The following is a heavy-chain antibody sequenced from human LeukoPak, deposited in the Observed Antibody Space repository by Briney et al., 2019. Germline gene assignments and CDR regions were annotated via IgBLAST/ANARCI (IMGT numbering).Heavy chain of an antibody. V-gene: IGHV3-48*01. Sequence: PGGSLRLSCAASGFSFSSYSMNWVRQARGPGLEWVSYISGSGNAKHYTDSVKGRFTISRDNAKNALYLQMNSLRAEDTAVYFCARDYLYAFDYWGQGTLVTVSS. CDR1: GFSFSSYS. CDR3: ARDYLYAFDY. J-gene: IGHJ4*02. D-gene: IGHD2-2*01. CDR2: ISGSGNAK.